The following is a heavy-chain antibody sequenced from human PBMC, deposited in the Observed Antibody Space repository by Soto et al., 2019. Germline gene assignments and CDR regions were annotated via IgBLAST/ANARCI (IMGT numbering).Heavy chain of an antibody. D-gene: IGHD6-13*01. CDR3: ARVPHSSPTGY. CDR1: GESIYIAVYS. J-gene: IGHJ4*02. V-gene: IGHV4-31*11. Sequence: AVCGESIYIAVYSGTLIHQHPGKGLEWIGYIYYSGSTYYNPSLKSRVTISVDTSKNQFSLKLSSVTAADTVVYYCARVPHSSPTGYWGEGTLVTVSS. CDR2: IYYSGST.